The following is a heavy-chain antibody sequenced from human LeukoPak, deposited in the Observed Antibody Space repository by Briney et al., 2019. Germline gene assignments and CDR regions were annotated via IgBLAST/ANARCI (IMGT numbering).Heavy chain of an antibody. CDR3: ARDRPGIAVAGTLDY. CDR2: ISYDGSNK. Sequence: GGSLRLSCAASGFTFSSYAMHWVRQAPGKGLEGVAVISYDGSNKYYADSVKGRFTISRDNSKNTLYLQMNSLRAEDTAVYYCARDRPGIAVAGTLDYWGQGTLVTVSS. J-gene: IGHJ4*02. D-gene: IGHD6-19*01. CDR1: GFTFSSYA. V-gene: IGHV3-30-3*01.